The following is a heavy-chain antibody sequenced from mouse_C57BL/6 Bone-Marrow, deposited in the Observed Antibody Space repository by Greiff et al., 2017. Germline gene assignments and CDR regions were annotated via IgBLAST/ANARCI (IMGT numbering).Heavy chain of an antibody. V-gene: IGHV1-19*01. CDR2: INPYNGGT. Sequence: VQLQQSGPVLVKPGASVKMSCKASGYTFTDYYMNWVKQSHGKSLEWIGVINPYNGGTSYNQKFKGKATLTVDKSSSTAYMELNSLTSEDSAVYYCADDSSPYYFDYWGQGTALTVSS. CDR3: ADDSSPYYFDY. J-gene: IGHJ2*01. D-gene: IGHD1-1*01. CDR1: GYTFTDYY.